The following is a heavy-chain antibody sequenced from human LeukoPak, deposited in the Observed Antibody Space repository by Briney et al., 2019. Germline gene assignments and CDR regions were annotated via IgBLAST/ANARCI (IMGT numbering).Heavy chain of an antibody. CDR1: GGSISSYY. V-gene: IGHV4-59*01. Sequence: PSETLSLTCTVSGGSISSYYWSWIRQPPGKGLEWIGYIYYSGSTNYNPSLKSRVTISVDTSKNQFSLKLSSVTAADTAVYYCARDGITRQWLAGRGVHMDVWGKGTTVTVSS. J-gene: IGHJ6*04. D-gene: IGHD6-19*01. CDR2: IYYSGST. CDR3: ARDGITRQWLAGRGVHMDV.